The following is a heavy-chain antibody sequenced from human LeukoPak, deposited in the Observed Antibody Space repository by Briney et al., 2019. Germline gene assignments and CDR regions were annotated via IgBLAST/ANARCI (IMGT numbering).Heavy chain of an antibody. CDR2: INSDGSRT. D-gene: IGHD6-13*01. CDR1: GFTFSSYW. J-gene: IGHJ4*02. V-gene: IGHV3-74*03. CDR3: VRLTAAGRRTDFDY. Sequence: PGGSLRLSCAASGFTFSSYWMHWVRQAPGKGLVWVSRINSDGSRTTYADSVKGRFTISRDNAKNTLYLLMNSLRAEDTAVYYCVRLTAAGRRTDFDYWGQGTLVTVSS.